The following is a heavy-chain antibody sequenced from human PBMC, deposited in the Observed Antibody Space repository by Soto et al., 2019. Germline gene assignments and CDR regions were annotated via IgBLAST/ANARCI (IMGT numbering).Heavy chain of an antibody. CDR3: ASSGERGAVLRFLEWARY. V-gene: IGHV1-69*12. J-gene: IGHJ4*02. CDR1: GGTFSSYA. Sequence: QVQLVQSGAEVKKPGSSVKVSCKASGGTFSSYAISWVRQAPGQGLEWMGGIIPIFGTANYAQKFQGRVTITADESTSTAYMELSSLRSEDTAVYYCASSGERGAVLRFLEWARYWGQGTLVTVSS. D-gene: IGHD3-3*01. CDR2: IIPIFGTA.